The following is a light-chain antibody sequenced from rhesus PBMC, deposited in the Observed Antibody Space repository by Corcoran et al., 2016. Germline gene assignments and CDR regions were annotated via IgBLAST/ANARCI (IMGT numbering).Light chain of an antibody. V-gene: IGKV1-28*03. CDR2: DAS. Sequence: DIQMTQSPSSLSASVGDTVTITCRASQGISIYLNWFQQKTRKAPKLLIYDASTLESGVPSRFRGSGFGTDFTLTLSSRQPEDCAAYYCLQQNSYPFTFGPGTKLDIK. CDR1: QGISIY. CDR3: LQQNSYPFT. J-gene: IGKJ3*01.